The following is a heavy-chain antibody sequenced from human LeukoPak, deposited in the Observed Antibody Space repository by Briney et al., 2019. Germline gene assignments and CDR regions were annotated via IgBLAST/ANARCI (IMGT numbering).Heavy chain of an antibody. CDR3: AKGYYDSSGYLDVGDAFDI. J-gene: IGHJ3*02. CDR1: GFTFDDYA. V-gene: IGHV3-9*01. CDR2: ISWNSGSI. D-gene: IGHD3-22*01. Sequence: PGRSLRLSCAASGFTFDDYAMHWVRQAPGKGLEWVSGISWNSGSIGYADSVKGRFTIPRDNAKNSLYLQMNSLRAEDTALYYCAKGYYDSSGYLDVGDAFDIWGQGTMVTVSS.